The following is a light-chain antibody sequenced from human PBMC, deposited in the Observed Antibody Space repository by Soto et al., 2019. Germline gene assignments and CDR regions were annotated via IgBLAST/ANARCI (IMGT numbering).Light chain of an antibody. Sequence: QSVLTQPPSASGTPGQRVTIYCSGSGSNIGSHTVNWYQQLPGTAPKLLINGNNQRPSGVPDRFSGSKSGTSASLAISGLQSEDGADYYCVAWDDSLNGFVFGTGTKVTVL. CDR2: GNN. CDR3: VAWDDSLNGFV. V-gene: IGLV1-44*01. J-gene: IGLJ1*01. CDR1: GSNIGSHT.